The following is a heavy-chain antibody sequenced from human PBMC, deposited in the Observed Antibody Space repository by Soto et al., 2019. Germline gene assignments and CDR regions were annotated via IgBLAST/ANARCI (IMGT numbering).Heavy chain of an antibody. CDR3: VTESRSSGWSH. J-gene: IGHJ3*01. D-gene: IGHD6-19*01. Sequence: EVQLVESGGGLVQPGGFLRLSCAASGFTFSDYWMSWVRQTPGKGLEWVAKINQGGSDIYYVDSVRGRFTISRDNAKSSPYLQMNSLGVEDTAVYYCVTESRSSGWSHWGQGTMVTVSS. CDR1: GFTFSDYW. V-gene: IGHV3-7*01. CDR2: INQGGSDI.